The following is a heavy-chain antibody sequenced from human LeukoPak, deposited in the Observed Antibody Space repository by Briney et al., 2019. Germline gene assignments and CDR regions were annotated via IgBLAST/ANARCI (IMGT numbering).Heavy chain of an antibody. J-gene: IGHJ6*03. CDR1: GYTFTSYD. V-gene: IGHV1-8*02. CDR2: MNPNSGNT. Sequence: ASVKVSCKASGYTFTSYDINWVRQATGQGLEWMGWMNPNSGNTGHAQKFQGRVTITRNTSISTAYMELSRLRSDDTAVYYCARAAAAGLYYYYYYMDVWGKGTTVTISS. CDR3: ARAAAAGLYYYYYYMDV. D-gene: IGHD6-13*01.